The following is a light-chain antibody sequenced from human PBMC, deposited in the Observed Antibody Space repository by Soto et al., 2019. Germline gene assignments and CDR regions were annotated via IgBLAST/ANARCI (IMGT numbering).Light chain of an antibody. V-gene: IGKV1-5*01. Sequence: DIPMTQSPSTLSASVGDRVTITCRASQSVSTWLAWYQQKPGKAPNLLIYDASSLESGVPSRFSGSGSGTEFTLTISSLQPDDFATYYCQQCNSYPYTFGQGTKLEIK. CDR3: QQCNSYPYT. J-gene: IGKJ2*01. CDR1: QSVSTW. CDR2: DAS.